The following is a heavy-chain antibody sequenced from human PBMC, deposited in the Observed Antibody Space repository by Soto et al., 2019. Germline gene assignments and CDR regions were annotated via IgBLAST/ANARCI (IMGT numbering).Heavy chain of an antibody. D-gene: IGHD2-15*01. J-gene: IGHJ4*02. Sequence: EVQLVESGGGLVQPGGSLRLSCAASGFTFSDYNMIWVRQAPGKGLEWVSYIDIFSATIYYADSVKGRFTISRDNAKNSLYLQMNVLRDEDTAVYYCARDGVAEIDYWGQGTLVTVSS. CDR3: ARDGVAEIDY. CDR1: GFTFSDYN. CDR2: IDIFSATI. V-gene: IGHV3-48*02.